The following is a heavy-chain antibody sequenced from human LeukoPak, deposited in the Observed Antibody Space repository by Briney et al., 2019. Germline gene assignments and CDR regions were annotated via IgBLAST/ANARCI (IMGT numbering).Heavy chain of an antibody. CDR1: GCSISSGYY. J-gene: IGHJ2*01. CDR2: IYHSGNT. Sequence: SETLSLTCAVSGCSISSGYYWGWIRQPPGKGLEWIGSIYHSGNTYYNPSLKSRVTISVDTSKNQFFLKVTSVTAADAAVYYCARPKYGDAAYFALWVRGALVTVSS. D-gene: IGHD4-17*01. CDR3: ARPKYGDAAYFAL. V-gene: IGHV4-38-2*01.